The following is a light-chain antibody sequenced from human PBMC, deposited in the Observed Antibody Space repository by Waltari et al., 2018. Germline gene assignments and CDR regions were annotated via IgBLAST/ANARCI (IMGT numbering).Light chain of an antibody. Sequence: QSALTQPASVSGSPGQSITISCTGINRDAGNYNLVSWYQHPPGKAPKVMIYEVTKRPSGVSNRFSGSKSGNTASLTISGLQAEDEADYYCCSYAGSTTSVMFGGGTKLTVL. J-gene: IGLJ3*02. CDR3: CSYAGSTTSVM. CDR1: NRDAGNYNL. V-gene: IGLV2-23*02. CDR2: EVT.